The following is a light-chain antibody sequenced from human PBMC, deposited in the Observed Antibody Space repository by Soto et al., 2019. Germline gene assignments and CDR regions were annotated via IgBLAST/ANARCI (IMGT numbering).Light chain of an antibody. V-gene: IGLV2-8*01. CDR3: SSYAGSNREV. Sequence: QSALTQPPSASGSPGQSVTISCTGTSSDVGGYNYVSWYRHHPGKAPKFLIYEVSKRPSGVPDRFSGSKSGNTASLTVSGLQAEDEADYYCSSYAGSNREVFGTGTKVTVL. CDR2: EVS. J-gene: IGLJ1*01. CDR1: SSDVGGYNY.